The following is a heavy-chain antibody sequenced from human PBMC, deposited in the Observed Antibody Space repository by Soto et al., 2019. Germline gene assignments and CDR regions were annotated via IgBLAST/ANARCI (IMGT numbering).Heavy chain of an antibody. J-gene: IGHJ6*02. V-gene: IGHV4-34*01. CDR3: ARGRCAVGGSYRPTYYYYGMDV. CDR1: GGSFSGYY. CDR2: INHSGST. Sequence: QVQLQQWGAGLLKPSETLSLTCAVYGGSFSGYYWSWIRQPPGKGLEWIGEINHSGSTNYNPSLKSRVTISVDTSKNQFSLKLSSVTAADTAVYYCARGRCAVGGSYRPTYYYYGMDVWGQGTTVTVS. D-gene: IGHD3-16*02.